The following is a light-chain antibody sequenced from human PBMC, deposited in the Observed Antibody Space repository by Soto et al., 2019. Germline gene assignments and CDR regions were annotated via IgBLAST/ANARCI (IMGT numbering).Light chain of an antibody. CDR1: SSNIGSNS. Sequence: QSALTQPPSASGTPGQRVTISCSGSSSNIGSNSVNWYQQLPGAAPKLLIYSNNQRPSGVPDRYSGSKSGTSASLAISGLQSEDEADYDWAAWDDSLNGREVFGTGTKVTV. CDR3: AAWDDSLNGREV. J-gene: IGLJ1*01. V-gene: IGLV1-44*01. CDR2: SNN.